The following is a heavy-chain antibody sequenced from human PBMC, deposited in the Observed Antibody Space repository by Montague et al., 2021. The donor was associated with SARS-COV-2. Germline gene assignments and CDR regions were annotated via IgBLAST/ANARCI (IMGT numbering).Heavy chain of an antibody. Sequence: SETLSLTCNVSGDSITNTRYFWGWIRQPPGKALEWIGSIYHNGKTYYNPALERRALMSIDTSKNQFSLRLSSVIASDTAVYYCAVEVKYFFDKWGQGFLVPVSS. CDR3: AVEVKYFFDK. D-gene: IGHD3-22*01. V-gene: IGHV4-39*01. CDR1: GDSITNTRYF. CDR2: IYHNGKT. J-gene: IGHJ4*02.